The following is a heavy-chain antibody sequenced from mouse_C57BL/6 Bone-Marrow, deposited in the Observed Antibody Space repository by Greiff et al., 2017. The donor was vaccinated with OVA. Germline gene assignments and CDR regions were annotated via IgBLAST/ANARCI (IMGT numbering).Heavy chain of an antibody. J-gene: IGHJ4*01. V-gene: IGHV1-55*01. CDR1: GYTFTSYW. Sequence: QVQLQQSGAELVKPGASVKMSCKASGYTFTSYWITWVKQRPGQGLEWIGDIYPGSGSTNYNEKFKSKATLTVDTSSSTAYMQLSSLTSEDSAVYYCARSSKRRYYYAMDYWGQGTSVTVSS. CDR2: IYPGSGST. D-gene: IGHD2-5*01. CDR3: ARSSKRRYYYAMDY.